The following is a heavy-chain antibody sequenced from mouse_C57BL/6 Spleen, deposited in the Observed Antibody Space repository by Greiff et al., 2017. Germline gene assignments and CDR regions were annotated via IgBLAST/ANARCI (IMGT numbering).Heavy chain of an antibody. D-gene: IGHD2-3*01. CDR2: ISDGGSYT. Sequence: EVKVEESGGGLVKPGGSLKLSCAASGFTFSSYAMSWVRQTPEKRLEWVATISDGGSYTYYPDNVKGRFTISRDNAKNNLYLQMSHLKSEDTAMYYCAREGGYYYYYAMDYWGQGTSVTVSS. V-gene: IGHV5-4*01. J-gene: IGHJ4*01. CDR3: AREGGYYYYYAMDY. CDR1: GFTFSSYA.